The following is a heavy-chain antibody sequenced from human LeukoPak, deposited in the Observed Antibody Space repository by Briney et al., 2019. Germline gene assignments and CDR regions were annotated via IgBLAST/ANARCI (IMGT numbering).Heavy chain of an antibody. J-gene: IGHJ6*02. Sequence: ASVKVSCKASGYTFINYAMHWVRQAPGQRLEWMGWINAGNGNTKYSQKFQGRVTITRDTTVSTVYMELSSLRSEDTAAYHCARDLDSSREDVWGRGTTVTVSS. CDR3: ARDLDSSREDV. CDR1: GYTFINYA. D-gene: IGHD3-22*01. CDR2: INAGNGNT. V-gene: IGHV1-3*01.